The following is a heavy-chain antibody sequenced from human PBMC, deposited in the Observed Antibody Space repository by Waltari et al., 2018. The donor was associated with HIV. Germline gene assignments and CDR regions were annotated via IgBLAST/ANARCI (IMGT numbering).Heavy chain of an antibody. CDR1: GFTFSSYW. Sequence: EVQLVESGGGLVQPGGSLSLYCAASGFTFSSYWMCWVRQAPGKGLEWVANIKQDGSDKYYVDSVKGRFTISRDNGKNSLYLQMNSLRAEDTAVYYCASEGYSSGWSRDYWGQGTLVTVSS. D-gene: IGHD6-19*01. CDR2: IKQDGSDK. V-gene: IGHV3-7*01. J-gene: IGHJ4*02. CDR3: ASEGYSSGWSRDY.